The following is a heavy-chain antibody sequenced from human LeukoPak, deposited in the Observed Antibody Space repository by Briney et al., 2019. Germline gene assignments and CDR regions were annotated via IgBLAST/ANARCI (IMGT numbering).Heavy chain of an antibody. Sequence: PSETQSLTCAVSGYSISSGYYWGWIRQPPGKGLEWIGSIYHSGSTYYNPSLKSRVTISVDTSKNQFSLKLSSVTAADTAVYYCARRVRGVDYFDYWGQGTLVTVSS. V-gene: IGHV4-38-2*01. CDR1: GYSISSGYY. CDR2: IYHSGST. CDR3: ARRVRGVDYFDY. D-gene: IGHD3-10*01. J-gene: IGHJ4*02.